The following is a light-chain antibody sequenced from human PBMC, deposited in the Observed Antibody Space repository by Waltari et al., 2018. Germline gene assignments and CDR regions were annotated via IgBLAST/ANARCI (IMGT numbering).Light chain of an antibody. CDR3: QSWDSTTVV. Sequence: SYELTQSPSVSVSPGPTATITCPGDKLGDKYVCWYQQKPGQSPVMVIYQDTKRPSGIPDRFSGSNSGNTATLTISGTQALDEADYYCQSWDSTTVVFGGGTKLTVL. CDR2: QDT. J-gene: IGLJ2*01. CDR1: KLGDKY. V-gene: IGLV3-1*01.